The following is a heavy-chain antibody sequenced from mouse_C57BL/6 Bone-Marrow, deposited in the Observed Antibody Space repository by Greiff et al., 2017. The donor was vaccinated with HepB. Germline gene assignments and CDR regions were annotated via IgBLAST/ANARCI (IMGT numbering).Heavy chain of an antibody. CDR1: GYTFTDYY. V-gene: IGHV1-26*01. J-gene: IGHJ2*01. Sequence: EVQLQQSGPELVKPGASVKISCKASGYTFTDYYMNWVKQSHGKSLEWIGDINPNNGGTSYNQKFKGKATLTVDKSSSTAYMELRSLTSEDSAVYYCARRDLFDYWGQGTTLTVSS. CDR3: ARRDLFDY. CDR2: INPNNGGT.